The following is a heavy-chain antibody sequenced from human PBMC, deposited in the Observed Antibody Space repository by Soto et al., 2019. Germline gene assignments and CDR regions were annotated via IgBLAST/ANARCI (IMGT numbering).Heavy chain of an antibody. V-gene: IGHV3-30*18. Sequence: ESGGGVVQPGRSLRLSCAASGFSFSTFGMHWVRQAPGKGLEWLAGMLYDGTNIHYADSVKGRFTISRDSSTNTGYLEMNNLRAEDTAVYFCAKDDGTGSWGQGTLVTVSS. CDR3: AKDDGTGS. J-gene: IGHJ5*02. CDR1: GFSFSTFG. D-gene: IGHD1-1*01. CDR2: MLYDGTNI.